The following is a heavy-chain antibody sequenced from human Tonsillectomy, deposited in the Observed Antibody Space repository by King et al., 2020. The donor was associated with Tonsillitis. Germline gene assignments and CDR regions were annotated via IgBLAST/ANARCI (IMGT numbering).Heavy chain of an antibody. CDR1: GESLSGYY. Sequence: QVQLQQWGAGLLKPSETLSLTCAVYGESLSGYYWSWIRQAPRKGLEWIGEISQSGSTNYNPSLKSRVTMSLDTSKNQFSLKLSSVTAADTAVYYCARQYCNNTSCSDYWGQGTLVTVSS. CDR3: ARQYCNNTSCSDY. V-gene: IGHV4-34*01. CDR2: ISQSGST. J-gene: IGHJ4*02. D-gene: IGHD2-2*01.